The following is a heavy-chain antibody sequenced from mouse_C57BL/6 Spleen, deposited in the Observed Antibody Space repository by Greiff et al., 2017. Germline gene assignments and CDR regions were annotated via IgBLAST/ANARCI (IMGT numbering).Heavy chain of an antibody. CDR1: GFTFSSYA. Sequence: DVQLVESGGGLVKPGGSLKLSCAASGFTFSSYAMSWVRQTPEKRLEWVATISDGGSYTYYPDNVKGRFTISRDNAKNNLYLQMSHLKSEDTAMYCCAREEITTYYFDYWGQGTTLTVSS. J-gene: IGHJ2*01. CDR3: AREEITTYYFDY. D-gene: IGHD2-4*01. CDR2: ISDGGSYT. V-gene: IGHV5-4*01.